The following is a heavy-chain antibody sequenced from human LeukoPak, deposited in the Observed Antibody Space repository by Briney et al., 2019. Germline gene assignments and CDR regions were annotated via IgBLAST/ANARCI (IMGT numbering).Heavy chain of an antibody. D-gene: IGHD4-17*01. CDR3: ARWGTVTRFVVDY. CDR2: IYPGNSDT. Sequence: GESLKISCKGSGYSFINYWIGWVRQMPGKGLEWMRIIYPGNSDTRYSPSFQGQVTISADKSITTAYLQWRSLKASDTAMYYCARWGTVTRFVVDYWGQGTLVTVSS. J-gene: IGHJ4*02. CDR1: GYSFINYW. V-gene: IGHV5-51*01.